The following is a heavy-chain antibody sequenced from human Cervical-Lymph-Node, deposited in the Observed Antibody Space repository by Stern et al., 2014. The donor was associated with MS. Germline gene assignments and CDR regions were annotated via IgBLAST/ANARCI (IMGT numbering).Heavy chain of an antibody. CDR1: GYTFTNYV. D-gene: IGHD3-16*01. CDR3: AIPRPLALYSPYGMDV. CDR2: INTGTGNP. Sequence: VQLVASGSELKKPGASVKVSCRTSGYTFTNYVVNWVRQAPGQGLEWMGWINTGTGNPTYAQGFTGRFVFSLDTSVSTAFLHISSLKAEDTAVYYCAIPRPLALYSPYGMDVWGQGTTVTVSS. V-gene: IGHV7-4-1*02. J-gene: IGHJ6*02.